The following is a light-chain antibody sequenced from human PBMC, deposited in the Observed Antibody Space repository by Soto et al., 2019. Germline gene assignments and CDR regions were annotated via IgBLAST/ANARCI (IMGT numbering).Light chain of an antibody. Sequence: QSALTQPPSASGSPGQSITISCAGTSGDLGLYNYVSWFQQHPGKAPKLIIFEVNKRPSGVPDRFSGSKSGNTASLTVSGRQADDEAQYYCSSYAGSNTLIFGGGTKLTV. J-gene: IGLJ2*01. CDR3: SSYAGSNTLI. CDR1: SGDLGLYNY. V-gene: IGLV2-8*01. CDR2: EVN.